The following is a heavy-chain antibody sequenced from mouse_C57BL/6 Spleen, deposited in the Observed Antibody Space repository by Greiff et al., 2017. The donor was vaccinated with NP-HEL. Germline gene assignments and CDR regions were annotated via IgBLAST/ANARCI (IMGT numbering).Heavy chain of an antibody. J-gene: IGHJ4*01. CDR2: ISYDGSN. V-gene: IGHV3-6*01. D-gene: IGHD1-3*01. CDR3: AREALYYAMDY. CDR1: GYSITSGYY. Sequence: DVKLQESGPGLVKPSQSLSLTCSVTGYSITSGYYWNWIRQFPGNKLEWMGYISYDGSNNYNPSLKNRISITRDTSKNQFFLKLNSVTTEDTATYYCAREALYYAMDYWGQGTSVTVSS.